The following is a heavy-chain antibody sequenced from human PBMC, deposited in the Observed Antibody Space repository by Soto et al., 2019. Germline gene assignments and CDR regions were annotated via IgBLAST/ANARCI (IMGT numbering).Heavy chain of an antibody. Sequence: NPSETLSLTCAVSGYSISSGYYWGWIRQPPGKGLEWIGSIYHSGSTYYNPSLKSRVTISVDTSKNQFSLKLSSVTAADTAVYYCSRDEDLVGRNWVDPWGQGTLVTVSS. CDR1: GYSISSGYY. CDR3: SRDEDLVGRNWVDP. V-gene: IGHV4-38-2*02. CDR2: IYHSGST. D-gene: IGHD1-26*01. J-gene: IGHJ5*02.